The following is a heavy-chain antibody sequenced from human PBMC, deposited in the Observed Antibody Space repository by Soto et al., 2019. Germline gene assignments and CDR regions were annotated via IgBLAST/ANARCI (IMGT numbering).Heavy chain of an antibody. CDR3: ARDSYDYSKAEDNTPYYYGMDV. CDR1: GYTFTSYA. V-gene: IGHV1-3*01. D-gene: IGHD4-4*01. Sequence: AASVKVSCKASGYTFTSYAMHWVRQAPGQRLEWMGWINAGNGNTKYSQKFQGRVTITRDTSASTAYMELSSLRSEDTAVYYCARDSYDYSKAEDNTPYYYGMDVWGQGTTVTVSS. J-gene: IGHJ6*02. CDR2: INAGNGNT.